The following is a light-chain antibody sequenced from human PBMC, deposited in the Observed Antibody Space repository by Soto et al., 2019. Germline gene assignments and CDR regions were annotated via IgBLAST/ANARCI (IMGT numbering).Light chain of an antibody. CDR1: QSISSY. V-gene: IGKV1-39*01. CDR2: AAS. J-gene: IGKJ4*01. CDR3: QQSYTTPLS. Sequence: DIQMTQSPYSLSASVGDTVTITCRASQSISSYLNWYQQKPGKAPELLIYAASSLQSGVPLRISRSGTGTDFTLTISSLQPEDFATYYCQQSYTTPLSFGGGTQVEI.